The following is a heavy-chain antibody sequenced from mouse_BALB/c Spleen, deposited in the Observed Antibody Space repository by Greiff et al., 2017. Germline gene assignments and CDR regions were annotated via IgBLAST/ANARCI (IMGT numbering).Heavy chain of an antibody. CDR2: ISSGGSYT. D-gene: IGHD2-14*01. Sequence: DVMLVESGGGLVKPGGSLKLSCAASGFTFSSYTMSWVRQTPEKRLEWVATISSGGSYTYYPDSVKGRFTISRDNAKNTLYLQMSSLKSEDTAMYYCTRDGWGYDVENYAMDYWGQGTSVTVSS. CDR1: GFTFSSYT. CDR3: TRDGWGYDVENYAMDY. V-gene: IGHV5-6-4*01. J-gene: IGHJ4*01.